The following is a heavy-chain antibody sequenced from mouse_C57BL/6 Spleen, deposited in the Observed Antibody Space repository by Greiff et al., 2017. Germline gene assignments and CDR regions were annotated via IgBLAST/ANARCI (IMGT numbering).Heavy chain of an antibody. CDR2: IHPNSGST. J-gene: IGHJ3*01. Sequence: QVQLQQPGAELVKPGASVKLSCKASGYTFTSYWMHWVKQRPGQGLEWIGMIHPNSGSTNYNEKFKSKATLTVDKSSSTAYMQLSSLTSEDSAVYYCAMYYGSSDGFAYWGQGTLVTVSA. CDR3: AMYYGSSDGFAY. CDR1: GYTFTSYW. D-gene: IGHD1-1*01. V-gene: IGHV1-64*01.